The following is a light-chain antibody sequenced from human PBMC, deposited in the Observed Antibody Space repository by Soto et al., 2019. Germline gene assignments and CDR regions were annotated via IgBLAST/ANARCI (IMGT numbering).Light chain of an antibody. Sequence: QAVVTQPPSASGTPGQRVTISCSGSRYNIGSNTVSWYQQVPGTAPRLLLYRNNLRPSGAPDRFSGSKSDTSASLAISGLQSEDEADYYCAAWDDSKNGYVVFGGGTKLTVL. CDR1: RYNIGSNT. CDR3: AAWDDSKNGYVV. V-gene: IGLV1-44*01. CDR2: RNN. J-gene: IGLJ2*01.